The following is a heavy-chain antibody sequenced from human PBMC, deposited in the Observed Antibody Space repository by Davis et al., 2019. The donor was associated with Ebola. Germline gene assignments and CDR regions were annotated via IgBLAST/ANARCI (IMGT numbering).Heavy chain of an antibody. Sequence: MPSETLSLTCAVYGGSFSGYYWTWIRQPPGKGLEWLGEINYSGSTNYNPSLKSRVTISVDTSKNQFSLKLSSVTAADPAVYYCARGGGFGGYGMDVWGQGTTVTVSS. CDR3: ARGGGFGGYGMDV. CDR2: INYSGST. D-gene: IGHD3-10*01. V-gene: IGHV4-34*01. CDR1: GGSFSGYY. J-gene: IGHJ6*02.